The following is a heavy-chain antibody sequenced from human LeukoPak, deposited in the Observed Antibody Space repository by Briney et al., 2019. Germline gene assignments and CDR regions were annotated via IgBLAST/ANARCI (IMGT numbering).Heavy chain of an antibody. D-gene: IGHD3-9*01. V-gene: IGHV3-11*01. CDR3: AKVPDINWYFDL. J-gene: IGHJ2*01. Sequence: PGGSLRLSCAASGFTFSDYYMSWIRQAPGKGLEWVSYISSSGSTIYYADSVKGRFTISRDNAKNSLYLQMNSLRAEDTAAYYCAKVPDINWYFDLWGRGTLVTVSS. CDR1: GFTFSDYY. CDR2: ISSSGSTI.